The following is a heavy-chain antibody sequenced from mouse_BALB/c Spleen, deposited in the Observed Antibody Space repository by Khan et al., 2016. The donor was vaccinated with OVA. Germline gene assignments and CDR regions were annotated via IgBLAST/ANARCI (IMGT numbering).Heavy chain of an antibody. CDR3: ARRGVYGIGAY. D-gene: IGHD2-1*01. Sequence: QVQLKESGAELAKPGASVKMSCKASGYTFTTYWMHWVKQRPGQGREWIGSIEPSTGYTEYNQKFKDKATLTTAKSSSPDYMQLSSLTSEDSAGYCCARRGVYGIGAYGGQGTLVTVSA. V-gene: IGHV1-7*01. J-gene: IGHJ3*01. CDR1: GYTFTTYW. CDR2: IEPSTGYT.